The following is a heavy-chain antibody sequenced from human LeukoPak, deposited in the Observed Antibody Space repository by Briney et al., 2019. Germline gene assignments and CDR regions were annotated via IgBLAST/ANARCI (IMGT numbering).Heavy chain of an antibody. Sequence: TSETLSLTCTVSGGSISSYYWSWIRQPPGKGLEWIGYIYYSGSTNYNPSLKSRVTISVDTSKNQFSLKLSSVTAADTAVYYCARSSWSGRNFDYWGQGTLVTVSS. V-gene: IGHV4-59*01. D-gene: IGHD3-10*02. CDR2: IYYSGST. J-gene: IGHJ4*02. CDR1: GGSISSYY. CDR3: ARSSWSGRNFDY.